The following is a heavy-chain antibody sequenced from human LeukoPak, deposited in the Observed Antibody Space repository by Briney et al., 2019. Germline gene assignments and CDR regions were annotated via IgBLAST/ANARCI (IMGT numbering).Heavy chain of an antibody. CDR2: ISTYNDNT. J-gene: IGHJ4*02. CDR3: ARSGYTSGSQPFDY. Sequence: ASVKVSCKASGYTFTSYGISWVRQAPGQGLEWMGWISTYNDNTNYAQKLQGRVTMTTDTSTSTTYMELRSLRSDDTAVYYCARSGYTSGSQPFDYWGQGTLVTVSS. D-gene: IGHD6-19*01. CDR1: GYTFTSYG. V-gene: IGHV1-18*01.